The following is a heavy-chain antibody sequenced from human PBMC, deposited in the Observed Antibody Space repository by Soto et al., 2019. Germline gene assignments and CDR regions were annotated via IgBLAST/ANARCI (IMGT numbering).Heavy chain of an antibody. CDR3: ASPYCSGGSCYSYRALDI. Sequence: SETLSLTCAVYGGSFSGYYWSWIRQPPGKGLEWIGEINHSGSTNYNPSLKSRVTISVDTSKNQFSLKLSSVTAADTAVYYCASPYCSGGSCYSYRALDIWGQGTMVIGSS. CDR2: INHSGST. V-gene: IGHV4-34*01. CDR1: GGSFSGYY. D-gene: IGHD2-15*01. J-gene: IGHJ3*02.